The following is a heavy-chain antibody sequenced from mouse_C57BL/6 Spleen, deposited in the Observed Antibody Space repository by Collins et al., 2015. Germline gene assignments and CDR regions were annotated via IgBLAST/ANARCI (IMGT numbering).Heavy chain of an antibody. V-gene: IGHV1-14*01. CDR3: ARYGVGYDYLTWFAY. Sequence: EVQLQQSGPELVKPGASVKMSCKASGYTFTSYVMHWVKQKPGQGLEWIGYINPYNDGTKYNEKFKGKATLTSDKSSSTAYMELSSLTSEDSAVYYCARYGVGYDYLTWFAYWGQGTLVTVSA. CDR2: INPYNDGT. CDR1: GYTFTSYV. D-gene: IGHD2-4*01. J-gene: IGHJ3*01.